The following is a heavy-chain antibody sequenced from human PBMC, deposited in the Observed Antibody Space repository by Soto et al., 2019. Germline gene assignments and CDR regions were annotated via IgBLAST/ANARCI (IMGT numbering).Heavy chain of an antibody. D-gene: IGHD3-9*01. CDR1: GGTFSSYA. Sequence: SVKVSCKASGGTFSSYAISWVRQAPGQGLEWMGGIIPIFGTANYAQKFQGRVTITADESTSTAYMELSSLRSEDTAVYYCARPGAALRYFDWSSNADYYYYGMDVSGQGTTVTVSS. CDR2: IIPIFGTA. CDR3: ARPGAALRYFDWSSNADYYYYGMDV. J-gene: IGHJ6*02. V-gene: IGHV1-69*13.